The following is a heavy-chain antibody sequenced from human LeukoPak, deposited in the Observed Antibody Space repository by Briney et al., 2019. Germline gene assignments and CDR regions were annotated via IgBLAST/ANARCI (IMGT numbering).Heavy chain of an antibody. V-gene: IGHV1-18*01. CDR1: GYTFTSYG. Sequence: ASVKVSCKASGYTFTSYGISWVRQAPGQGLEWMGWISAYNGNTNYAQKLQGRVTMTTDTSTSTAYMELRSLRSDDTAVYYCARSPTYYYDSSGPLIFRHWGQGTLVTVSS. J-gene: IGHJ1*01. CDR3: ARSPTYYYDSSGPLIFRH. CDR2: ISAYNGNT. D-gene: IGHD3-22*01.